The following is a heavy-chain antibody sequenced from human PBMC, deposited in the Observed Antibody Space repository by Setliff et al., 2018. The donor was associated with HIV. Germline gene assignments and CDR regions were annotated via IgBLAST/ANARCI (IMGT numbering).Heavy chain of an antibody. V-gene: IGHV4-59*08. CDR1: GGSISSHY. Sequence: LTCTVSGGSISSHYWTWIRQPPGKGLEWIGYISYSGSTNYNPSLKSRVTISVDTSKNQFSLKLSSVTAADTAVYYCARHRDPPGTSWIYYYYYMDLWGEGTTVTVSS. J-gene: IGHJ6*03. D-gene: IGHD6-13*01. CDR3: ARHRDPPGTSWIYYYYYMDL. CDR2: ISYSGST.